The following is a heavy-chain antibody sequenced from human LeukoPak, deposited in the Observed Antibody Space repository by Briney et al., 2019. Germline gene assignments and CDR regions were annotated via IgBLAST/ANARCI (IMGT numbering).Heavy chain of an antibody. Sequence: PGESLKISCKGSGYSFTSYWIGWVRQMPGKGLEWMGIIYPGDSDTRYSPSFQGQVTISADKSISTAYLQWSSLKASDTAMYYCARLPYYYDSSGYYSHFDYWGQGTLVTVSS. D-gene: IGHD3-22*01. V-gene: IGHV5-51*01. CDR2: IYPGDSDT. CDR3: ARLPYYYDSSGYYSHFDY. J-gene: IGHJ4*02. CDR1: GYSFTSYW.